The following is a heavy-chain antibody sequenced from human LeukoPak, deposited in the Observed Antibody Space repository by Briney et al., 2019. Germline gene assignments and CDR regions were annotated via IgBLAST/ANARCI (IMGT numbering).Heavy chain of an antibody. CDR1: GDSISSGGYY. D-gene: IGHD3-22*01. Sequence: SETLSLTCTVSGDSISSGGYYWSWIRQHPGKGLEWIGYIFYSGSTYYNPSLKSRVTMSVDTSKNQFSLKLNSVTAADMAVYYCARGLYDRSGIDPWGQGTLVTVSS. CDR3: ARGLYDRSGIDP. J-gene: IGHJ5*02. V-gene: IGHV4-31*03. CDR2: IFYSGST.